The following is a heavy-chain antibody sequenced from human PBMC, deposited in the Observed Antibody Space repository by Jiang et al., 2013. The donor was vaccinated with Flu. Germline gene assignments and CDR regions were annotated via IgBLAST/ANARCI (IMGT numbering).Heavy chain of an antibody. J-gene: IGHJ4*02. CDR1: GYTFTAYA. CDR2: INAGNGNT. Sequence: GAEVKKPGASVKVSCKASGYTFTAYAIHWVRQAPGHRLEWMGWINAGNGNTKYSQEFQGRVSITRDTSASTIYMELSSLRSEDMAVYFCARGAESCSSTTCYIFDYWAREPGHRLL. V-gene: IGHV1-3*03. D-gene: IGHD2-2*02. CDR3: ARGAESCSSTTCYIFDY.